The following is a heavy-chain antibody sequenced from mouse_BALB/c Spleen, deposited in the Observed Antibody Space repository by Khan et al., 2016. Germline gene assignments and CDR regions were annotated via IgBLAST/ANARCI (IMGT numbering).Heavy chain of an antibody. D-gene: IGHD2-4*01. CDR3: ARGLRWGFDV. J-gene: IGHJ1*01. CDR2: IYPYNGGT. CDR1: GYTFTDYN. Sequence: VQLQQPGPELVKPGASVKISCKASGYTFTDYNMHWVKQSHGKSLEWIGYIYPYNGGTGHNQKFKSKATLTVDNSSSTAYMELRSLTSEESAVYYCARGLRWGFDVWGAGTTVTVSS. V-gene: IGHV1S29*02.